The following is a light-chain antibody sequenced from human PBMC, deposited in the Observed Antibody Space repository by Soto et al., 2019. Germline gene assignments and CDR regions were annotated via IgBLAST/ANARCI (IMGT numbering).Light chain of an antibody. V-gene: IGKV1-5*03. CDR2: KAS. Sequence: DIQMTQSPSTLSASVGDSGTITCRASRLISSWLAWYQQKPGKATKLLIYKASRVERGVPSRFSGSESGTEFTLTITRLQADDFATHSCQQYHXYWTSGQGTKV. J-gene: IGKJ1*01. CDR3: QQYHXYWT. CDR1: RLISSW.